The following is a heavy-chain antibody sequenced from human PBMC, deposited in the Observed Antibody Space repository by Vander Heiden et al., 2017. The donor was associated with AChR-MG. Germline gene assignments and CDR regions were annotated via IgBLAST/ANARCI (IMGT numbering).Heavy chain of an antibody. CDR1: GVSLSSTSYS. CDR3: ARHYYNTSGRDAFDI. J-gene: IGHJ3*02. Sequence: QLQLPESGPGLVKPSETLSLTCSVSGVSLSSTSYSWRLIRHPPATGLAWIRTFDYTGSTYYNPSLKSRVTISVDTPKNQCSLKLTSVTAADTAVYYCARHYYNTSGRDAFDIWVRGTMVTVSS. CDR2: FDYTGST. D-gene: IGHD3-22*01. V-gene: IGHV4-39*01.